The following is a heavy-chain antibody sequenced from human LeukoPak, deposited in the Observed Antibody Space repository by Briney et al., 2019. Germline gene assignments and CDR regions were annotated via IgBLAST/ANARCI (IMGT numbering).Heavy chain of an antibody. CDR2: IYYSGST. CDR3: ARAARGHSSGYR. CDR1: GGSISSGDYY. Sequence: PSETLSLTCTVSGGSISSGDYYWSWIRQPPGKGLEWIGYIYYSGSTYYNTPLESRVSISVDTSKNQFSLKLSSVTAADTAVYYCARAARGHSSGYRWGQGTLVTVSS. J-gene: IGHJ4*02. D-gene: IGHD3-22*01. V-gene: IGHV4-30-4*01.